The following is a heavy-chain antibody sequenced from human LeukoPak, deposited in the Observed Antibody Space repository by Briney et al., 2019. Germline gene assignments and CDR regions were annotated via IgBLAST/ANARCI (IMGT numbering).Heavy chain of an antibody. CDR2: IWYDGSNK. V-gene: IGHV3-33*01. Sequence: PGGSLRLSCEASGFTFKNYGMHWVRQAPGKGLEWVAVIWYDGSNKYYADSVKGRFTISRDNSKNTLYLQMNTLRAEDTAIYYCARDRSVDFFDFWGQGTLVTVSS. J-gene: IGHJ4*02. CDR1: GFTFKNYG. D-gene: IGHD5-12*01. CDR3: ARDRSVDFFDF.